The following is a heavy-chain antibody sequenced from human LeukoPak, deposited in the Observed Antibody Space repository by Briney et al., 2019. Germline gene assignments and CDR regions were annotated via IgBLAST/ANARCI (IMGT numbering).Heavy chain of an antibody. D-gene: IGHD5-18*01. CDR1: SYTFTTYG. CDR2: MGVYNGNT. V-gene: IGHV1-18*01. CDR3: ATVGYSYGPEHNYYFDY. Sequence: GASVKVSCKASSYTFTTYGSIWVRQAPGQGLDWMGCMGVYNGNTNYAQKLQGRVTMTEDTSTDTAYMELSSLRSEDTAVYYCATVGYSYGPEHNYYFDYWGQGTLVTVSS. J-gene: IGHJ4*02.